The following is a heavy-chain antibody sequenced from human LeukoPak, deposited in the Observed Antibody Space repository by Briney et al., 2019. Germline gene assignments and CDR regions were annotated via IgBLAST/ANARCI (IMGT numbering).Heavy chain of an antibody. CDR1: GFTSGDYW. Sequence: GGSLRLSCTASGFTSGDYWMSWLRQAPGKGLEWVINISPDGREKYFVDSVKGRFTISRDNAKNSLYLQMNSLRAEGTAVYYCARDGSGWSVYWGQGTLVTVSS. D-gene: IGHD6-19*01. CDR3: ARDGSGWSVY. CDR2: ISPDGREK. V-gene: IGHV3-7*01. J-gene: IGHJ4*02.